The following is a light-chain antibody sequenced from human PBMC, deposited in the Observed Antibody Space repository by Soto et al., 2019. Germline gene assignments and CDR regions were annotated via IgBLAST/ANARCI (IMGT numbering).Light chain of an antibody. CDR2: DAS. CDR3: QQYDNLPRYT. CDR1: QDIRNY. V-gene: IGKV1-33*01. J-gene: IGKJ2*01. Sequence: DIQMTQSPSSLSASVGDRITITCQASQDIRNYLNWYQQKPGKAPSLLIYDASNLEAGVTSRFSGGGSGTNFTFTISSLQPEDIATYYCQQYDNLPRYTFGQGTRLEI.